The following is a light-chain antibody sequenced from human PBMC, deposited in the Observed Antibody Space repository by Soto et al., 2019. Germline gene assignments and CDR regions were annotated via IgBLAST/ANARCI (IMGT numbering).Light chain of an antibody. V-gene: IGKV1-5*03. CDR1: QRIANW. Sequence: QNLATVSCWESEKVTIEFRASQRIANWVAWYQQKPGKAPSLLIYKASTLQTGVPSRFSGSGAGTECTRSAICVLPDDFATDFCQQYSTYRAIGQGTKVDIK. J-gene: IGKJ1*01. CDR3: QQYSTYRA. CDR2: KAS.